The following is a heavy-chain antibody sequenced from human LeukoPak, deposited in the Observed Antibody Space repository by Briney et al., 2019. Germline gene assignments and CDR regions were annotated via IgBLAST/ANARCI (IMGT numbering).Heavy chain of an antibody. V-gene: IGHV1-2*02. CDR3: ARGEYGSGTYYRGFDY. J-gene: IGHJ4*02. Sequence: GASVKVSCKAFGYTFIGYYIHWVREAPGHGLEWMGWINPNSGGTNYAQSFQDRIYMTRDTSISTAYMELNSLRSDDTAAYYCARGEYGSGTYYRGFDYWGQGTLVTVSS. CDR1: GYTFIGYY. CDR2: INPNSGGT. D-gene: IGHD3-10*01.